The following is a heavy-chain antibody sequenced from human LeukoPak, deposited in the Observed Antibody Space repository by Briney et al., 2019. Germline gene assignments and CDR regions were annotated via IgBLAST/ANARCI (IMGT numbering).Heavy chain of an antibody. J-gene: IGHJ4*02. V-gene: IGHV3-23*01. CDR3: AKDLNDILTGYYIGFDY. CDR2: ISGSGGST. D-gene: IGHD3-9*01. Sequence: PGGSLRLSCAASGFTFSSYAMSWVRQAPGKGLEWVSAISGSGGSTYYADSVKGRFTISRDNSKNTLYLQMNSLRAEDTAVYYCAKDLNDILTGYYIGFDYWGQGTLVTVSS. CDR1: GFTFSSYA.